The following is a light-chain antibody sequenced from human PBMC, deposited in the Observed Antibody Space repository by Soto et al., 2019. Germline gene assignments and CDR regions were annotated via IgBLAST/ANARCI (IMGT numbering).Light chain of an antibody. CDR1: TSNIGTFY. V-gene: IGLV1-44*01. J-gene: IGLJ1*01. Sequence: QSALTQPPSASSTPGQTVTISCSGSTSNIGTFYVYWYQHLPGTAPKLLIYLGDQRASGVSDRFSGSKSGTSASLAINGLQSEDEADYYCAAWDDSLNGRVFGTGTKLTVL. CDR3: AAWDDSLNGRV. CDR2: LGD.